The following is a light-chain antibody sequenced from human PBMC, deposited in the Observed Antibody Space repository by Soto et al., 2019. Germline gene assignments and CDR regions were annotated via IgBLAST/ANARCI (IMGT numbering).Light chain of an antibody. V-gene: IGKV1-5*01. CDR3: QQYNSYPRT. CDR1: QSISNW. Sequence: DIQMTQSPSTLSASVGDRVTITCRASQSISNWLAWYQQKPGKAPKLLIYDASSLESGVPSRFSGSGSGTEFTLTISSLQPDDFATYYCQQYNSYPRTFGPGTKVDIK. J-gene: IGKJ3*01. CDR2: DAS.